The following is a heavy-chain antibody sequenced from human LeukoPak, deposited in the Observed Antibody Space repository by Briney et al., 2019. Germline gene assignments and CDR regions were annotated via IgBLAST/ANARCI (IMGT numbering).Heavy chain of an antibody. CDR2: IKSKTDGGTT. CDR3: TTLSPTGLCSGGSCYGDDY. J-gene: IGHJ4*02. Sequence: GGSLRLSCAASGFTFSNAWMSWVRQAPGKGLEWVGRIKSKTDGGTTDYAAPVKGRFTISRDDSKNTLYLQMNSLKTEDTAVYYCTTLSPTGLCSGGSCYGDDYWGQGTLVTVSS. V-gene: IGHV3-15*01. D-gene: IGHD2-15*01. CDR1: GFTFSNAW.